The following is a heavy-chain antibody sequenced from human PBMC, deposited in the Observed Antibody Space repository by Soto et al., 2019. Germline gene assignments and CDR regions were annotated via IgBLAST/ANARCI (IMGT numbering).Heavy chain of an antibody. J-gene: IGHJ6*02. CDR1: GFTLSSYD. CDR3: TRKTPPTGMEV. CDR2: IGSGGDT. D-gene: IGHD3-9*01. V-gene: IGHV3-13*01. Sequence: EVQLVESGGGLVQPGGSLRLSCAASGFTLSSYDIHWVRQATGEGLAWVSGIGSGGDTHYADSVKGRFIISREDGKNSLYLQMNNLRVGDTAVYYCTRKTPPTGMEVWGPGATVTVSS.